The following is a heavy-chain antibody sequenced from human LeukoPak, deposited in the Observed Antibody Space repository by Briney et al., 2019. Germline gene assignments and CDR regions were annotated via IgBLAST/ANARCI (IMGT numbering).Heavy chain of an antibody. V-gene: IGHV1-69*02. Sequence: SVKVSCKASGGTFSSYTISWVRQAPGQGLEWMGRIILILGIANYAQKFQGRVTITADKSTSTAYMELSSLRSEDTAVYYCARTITIFGVVIRRDNWFDPWGQGTLVTVSS. D-gene: IGHD3-3*01. CDR1: GGTFSSYT. CDR2: IILILGIA. J-gene: IGHJ5*02. CDR3: ARTITIFGVVIRRDNWFDP.